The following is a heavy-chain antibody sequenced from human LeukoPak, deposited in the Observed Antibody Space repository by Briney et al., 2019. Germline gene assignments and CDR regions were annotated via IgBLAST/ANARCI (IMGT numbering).Heavy chain of an antibody. CDR1: GFTFSSYG. V-gene: IGHV3-23*01. J-gene: IGHJ6*04. CDR2: ISGSGDST. D-gene: IGHD5-12*01. Sequence: GGSLRLSCAASGFTFSSYGMSWVRQAPGKGLEWVSSISGSGDSTSYAGSVKGRFTISRDNAKNSLDLQMNRLRAEDTAVYYCARGHIGMDVWGKGTTVTVSS. CDR3: ARGHIGMDV.